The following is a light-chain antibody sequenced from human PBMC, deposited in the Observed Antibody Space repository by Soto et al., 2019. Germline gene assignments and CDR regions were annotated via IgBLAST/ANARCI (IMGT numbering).Light chain of an antibody. Sequence: IVLTQSPGPLSLSPGERATLSCRASQSVSSSYLAWYQQKPGQAPRLLIYGASSRATGIPDRFSGSGSGTDFTLTISRLEPEDFAVYYCQQYGSPFGQGTKVDIK. V-gene: IGKV3-20*01. CDR1: QSVSSSY. CDR3: QQYGSP. J-gene: IGKJ1*01. CDR2: GAS.